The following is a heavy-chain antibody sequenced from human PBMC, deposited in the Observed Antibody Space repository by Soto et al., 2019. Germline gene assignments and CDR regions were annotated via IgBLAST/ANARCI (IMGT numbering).Heavy chain of an antibody. D-gene: IGHD6-19*01. CDR1: GGSISSSNW. V-gene: IGHV4-4*02. Sequence: SETLSLTCAVSGGSISSSNWWSWVRQPPGKGLEGNGEIYHSGSTNYNPSLKSRVTISVDKSKNQFSLKLSSVSAAFTAVYYCARVGGSGWSFGYWGQGTLVTVSS. CDR3: ARVGGSGWSFGY. J-gene: IGHJ4*02. CDR2: IYHSGST.